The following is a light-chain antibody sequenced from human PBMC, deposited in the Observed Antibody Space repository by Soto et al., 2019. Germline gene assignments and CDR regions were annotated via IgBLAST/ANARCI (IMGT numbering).Light chain of an antibody. Sequence: EIVLTQSPATLSLSPGERATLSCRASQSVSSYLAWYQQKPGQAPRLLIYDASNRATGIPARFSGSGSGTDFTLTISSLEPEDFAVYYCQQRSNWPFTFDGGTKVEIK. CDR3: QQRSNWPFT. CDR2: DAS. J-gene: IGKJ4*01. CDR1: QSVSSY. V-gene: IGKV3-11*01.